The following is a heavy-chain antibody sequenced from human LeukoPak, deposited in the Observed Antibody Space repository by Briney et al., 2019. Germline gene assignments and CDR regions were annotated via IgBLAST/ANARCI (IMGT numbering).Heavy chain of an antibody. Sequence: GGSLRLSCAASGFTFSSYAMSWVRQAPGKGLEWVSAISGSGGSTYYADSVKGRFTISRDNAKNSLYLQMNSLRAEDRALYYCARAPYSSGWYDYWGQGTLVTVSS. D-gene: IGHD6-19*01. V-gene: IGHV3-23*01. CDR1: GFTFSSYA. CDR2: ISGSGGST. CDR3: ARAPYSSGWYDY. J-gene: IGHJ4*02.